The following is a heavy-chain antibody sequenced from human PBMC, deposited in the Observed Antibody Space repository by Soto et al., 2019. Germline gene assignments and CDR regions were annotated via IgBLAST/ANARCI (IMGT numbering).Heavy chain of an antibody. Sequence: PSEAMSLTCTVSGGSISSYYWSWIRQPPGKGLGWIGYLYYSGITNYNPSLKSRVSTSLDPSKNQFSLKLTSVTAADTAVYYCESHRSGSARPWGKGTMVTV. CDR1: GGSISSYY. CDR2: LYYSGIT. CDR3: ESHRSGSARP. J-gene: IGHJ4*02. D-gene: IGHD3-3*01. V-gene: IGHV4-59*01.